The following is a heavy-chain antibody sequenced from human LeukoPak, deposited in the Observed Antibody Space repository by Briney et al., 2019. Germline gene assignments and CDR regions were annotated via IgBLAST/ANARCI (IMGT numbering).Heavy chain of an antibody. V-gene: IGHV1-2*02. CDR2: INPNSGGT. CDR3: ARDQDCSGGSCYSYGY. Sequence: ASVKVSCKASGYTFTGYYMHWVRQAPGQGLEWMGWINPNSGGTNYAQKFQGRVTMTRDTSISTAYMELSRLRSDGTAVYYCARDQDCSGGSCYSYGYWGQGTLVTVSS. CDR1: GYTFTGYY. D-gene: IGHD2-15*01. J-gene: IGHJ4*02.